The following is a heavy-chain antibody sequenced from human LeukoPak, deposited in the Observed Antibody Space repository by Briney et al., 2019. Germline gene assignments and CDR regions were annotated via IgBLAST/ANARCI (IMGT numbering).Heavy chain of an antibody. Sequence: PSETLSLTCAVYGGSFSGYYWSWIRQPPGKGLEWIGEINHSGSTNYNPSLKSRVTISVDTSKNQFSLKLSSVTAADTAVYYCARASGLRYDFWSGYLTTYYFDYWGQGTLVTVSS. CDR3: ARASGLRYDFWSGYLTTYYFDY. CDR2: INHSGST. J-gene: IGHJ4*02. V-gene: IGHV4-34*01. D-gene: IGHD3-3*01. CDR1: GGSFSGYY.